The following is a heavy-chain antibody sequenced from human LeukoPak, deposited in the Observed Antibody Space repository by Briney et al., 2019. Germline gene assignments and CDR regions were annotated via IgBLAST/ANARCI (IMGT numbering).Heavy chain of an antibody. V-gene: IGHV4-4*07. J-gene: IGHJ4*02. Sequence: NASETLSLTCTVSGASISSHYWSWIRQSAAKGLEWIGRIYADGSTTYNPSLQSRVTMSADTSRNQLSLKLTSVTAADTAVYYCARYYYDSSGYYYKHYWGQGTPVTVSS. CDR3: ARYYYDSSGYYYKHY. CDR2: IYADGST. CDR1: GASISSHY. D-gene: IGHD3-22*01.